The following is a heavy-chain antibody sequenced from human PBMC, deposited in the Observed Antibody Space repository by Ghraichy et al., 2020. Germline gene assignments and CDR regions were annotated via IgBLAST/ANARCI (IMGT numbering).Heavy chain of an antibody. Sequence: SQTLSLTCAISGDSVSSKIAAWNWIRQSPSRGLEWLGRTYYSSKWYNDYAVSVKIRIIINPDTSKNQFSLQLNSVTPEDTAVYYCARDQFNGDNWFDPWGQGTLVTVSS. CDR1: GDSVSSKIAA. D-gene: IGHD4-17*01. J-gene: IGHJ5*02. V-gene: IGHV6-1*01. CDR3: ARDQFNGDNWFDP. CDR2: TYYSSKWYN.